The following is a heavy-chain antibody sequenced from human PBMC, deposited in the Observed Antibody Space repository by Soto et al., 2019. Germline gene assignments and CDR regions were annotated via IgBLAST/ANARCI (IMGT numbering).Heavy chain of an antibody. CDR2: ISGRTGDT. Sequence: GGSLRLACEASGLNFSKHPVIWVRQGPGKGLEWVAAISGRTGDTAYADSVRGRFTLSRDSSTYTMFLQMNSLRAEDTAVYYCGVQYDDWGQGTLVTVSS. CDR1: GLNFSKHP. V-gene: IGHV3-23*01. CDR3: GVQYDD. J-gene: IGHJ4*02.